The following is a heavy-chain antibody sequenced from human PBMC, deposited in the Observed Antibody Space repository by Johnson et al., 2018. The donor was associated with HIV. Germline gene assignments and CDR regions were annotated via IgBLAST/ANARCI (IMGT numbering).Heavy chain of an antibody. CDR3: ASPPSGYDFWDGPNIFDV. CDR1: GFTFSSYG. V-gene: IGHV3-30*19. J-gene: IGHJ3*01. Sequence: VQLVESGGGLVQPGGSLRLSCAASGFTFSSYGMHCVRQAPGKGLVWVAVISYDGSNKYYADSVKGRFTISRDNSKNTLYLQMNSLRPEDTAIYSCASPPSGYDFWDGPNIFDVWGQGTMVSVAS. CDR2: ISYDGSNK. D-gene: IGHD3-3*01.